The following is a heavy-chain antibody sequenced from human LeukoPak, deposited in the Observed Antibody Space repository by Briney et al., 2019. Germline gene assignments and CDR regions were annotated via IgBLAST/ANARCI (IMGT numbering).Heavy chain of an antibody. CDR3: ARPSPPGDGYNPPDY. CDR2: ISHDERNK. V-gene: IGHV3-30*09. Sequence: PGGSLRLSCAASGFTFSSCAMHWVRQAPGKGLAWVAVISHDERNKYYAASVKGRFAISRDNSNNVLYLQMHSLTPEDTAVYYSARPSPPGDGYNPPDYWGQGALVIVSS. J-gene: IGHJ4*02. D-gene: IGHD5-24*01. CDR1: GFTFSSCA.